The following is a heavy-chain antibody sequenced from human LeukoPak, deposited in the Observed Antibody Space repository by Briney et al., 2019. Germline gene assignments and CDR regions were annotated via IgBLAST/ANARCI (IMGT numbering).Heavy chain of an antibody. CDR2: IYYSGST. CDR1: GGSISSGDYY. V-gene: IGHV4-30-4*08. J-gene: IGHJ4*02. D-gene: IGHD5-12*01. CDR3: ARGLKWLRSAFDY. Sequence: PSETLSLTCTVSGGSISSGDYYWSWIRQPPGKGLEWIGYIYYSGSTYYNPSLKSRVTISVDTSKNQFSLKLSSVTAADTAVYYCARGLKWLRSAFDYWGQGTLVTVSS.